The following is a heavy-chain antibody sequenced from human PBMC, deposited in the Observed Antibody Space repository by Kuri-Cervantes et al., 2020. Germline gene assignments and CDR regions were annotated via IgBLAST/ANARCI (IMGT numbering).Heavy chain of an antibody. Sequence: ASVKVSCKASGYTFTSYGISWVRQAPGQGLEWMGWISAYNGNTNYAQKLQGIVTMTTDTSTSTAYMELRSLRSDDTAVYYCAKVLSMTMATYAFDIWCQGTMVTVSS. CDR3: AKVLSMTMATYAFDI. J-gene: IGHJ3*02. V-gene: IGHV1-18*01. CDR1: GYTFTSYG. CDR2: ISAYNGNT. D-gene: IGHD4/OR15-4a*01.